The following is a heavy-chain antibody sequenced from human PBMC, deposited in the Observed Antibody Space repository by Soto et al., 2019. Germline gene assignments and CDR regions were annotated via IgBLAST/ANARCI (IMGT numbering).Heavy chain of an antibody. V-gene: IGHV1-69*06. J-gene: IGHJ6*02. CDR2: IIPIFGTA. Sequence: GASVKVSCKASGGTFSSYAISWVRQAPGQGLEWMGGIIPIFGTANYAQKFQGRVTITADKSTSTAYMELSSLRSEDTAVYYCARVPLGIDYSYYCDMNVWGQVTTVILSS. CDR1: GGTFSSYA. CDR3: ARVPLGIDYSYYCDMNV.